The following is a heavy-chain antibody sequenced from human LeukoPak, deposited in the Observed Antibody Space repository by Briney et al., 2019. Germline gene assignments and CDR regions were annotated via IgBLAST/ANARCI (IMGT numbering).Heavy chain of an antibody. D-gene: IGHD3-22*01. Sequence: ASVKVSCKASGYTFTSYGISWVRQAPGQGPEWMGWISAYNGNTNYAQKLQGRVTMTTDTSTSKAYMELRSLRSDDTAVYYCARVGEITMIVVDTDYWGQGTLVTVSS. CDR3: ARVGEITMIVVDTDY. J-gene: IGHJ4*02. CDR1: GYTFTSYG. V-gene: IGHV1-18*01. CDR2: ISAYNGNT.